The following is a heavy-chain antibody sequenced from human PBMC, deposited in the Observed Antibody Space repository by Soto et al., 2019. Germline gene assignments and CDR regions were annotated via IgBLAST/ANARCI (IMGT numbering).Heavy chain of an antibody. CDR3: ARGRYGDY. CDR1: GYTFTSYG. Sequence: QVHLVQSGAEVKKPGASVKVSCKASGYTFTSYGITWVRQAPGQGLEGMGWISAHNGNTDSAQKLQGRVIVTRDTSTSTAYMELRSLISDDTAVYYCARGRYGDYWGQGALVTVSS. J-gene: IGHJ4*02. CDR2: ISAHNGNT. V-gene: IGHV1-18*01. D-gene: IGHD1-1*01.